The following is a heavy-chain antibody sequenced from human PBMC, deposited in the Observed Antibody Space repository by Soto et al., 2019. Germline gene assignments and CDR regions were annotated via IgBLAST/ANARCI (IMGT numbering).Heavy chain of an antibody. V-gene: IGHV5-51*01. CDR1: GYSFTSYW. CDR2: IYPGDSDT. CDR3: ALLRSIAARPDWFYP. D-gene: IGHD6-6*01. J-gene: IGHJ5*02. Sequence: GESLKISCKGSGYSFTSYWIGWVRQMPGKGLEWMGIIYPGDSDTRYSPSFQGQVTISADKSISTAYLQWSSLKASDTAMYYCALLRSIAARPDWFYPWGQGTLVTVSS.